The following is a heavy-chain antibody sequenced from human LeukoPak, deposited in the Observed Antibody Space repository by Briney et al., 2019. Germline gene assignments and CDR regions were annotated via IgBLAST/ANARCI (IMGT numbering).Heavy chain of an antibody. D-gene: IGHD2-15*01. CDR1: GFTFSDHG. Sequence: PGGSLRLSCAASGFTFSDHGMSWVRQAPGKGLEWVSTITGSGGRTYYVDSVKGRFTISRDNSKNTLYLEMNSLRADDTAVYVCASRPRADIGPLDYWGQGTLVTVSS. V-gene: IGHV3-23*01. J-gene: IGHJ4*02. CDR2: ITGSGGRT. CDR3: ASRPRADIGPLDY.